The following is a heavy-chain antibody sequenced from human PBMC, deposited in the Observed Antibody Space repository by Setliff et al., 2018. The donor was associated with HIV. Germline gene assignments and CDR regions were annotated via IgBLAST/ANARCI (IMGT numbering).Heavy chain of an antibody. CDR3: ARVSITYWYSIPRDYYYYMDV. CDR1: GYSISSGYY. Sequence: KTSETLSLTCAVSGYSISSGYYWGWIRQPPGKGLEWIGSIYHSGNAYYNPSLNSRVTMSVDKSRNQFSLKVSSVTAADTAVYYCARVSITYWYSIPRDYYYYMDVWGEGTTVTVSS. V-gene: IGHV4-38-2*01. CDR2: IYHSGNA. D-gene: IGHD2-8*02. J-gene: IGHJ6*03.